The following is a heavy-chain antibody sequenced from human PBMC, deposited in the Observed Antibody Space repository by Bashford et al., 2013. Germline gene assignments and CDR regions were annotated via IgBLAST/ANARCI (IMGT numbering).Heavy chain of an antibody. Sequence: PSVKVSLQGLSVYTFTCPDGSHVGCGQAPRTGALSGWGWMSANSTYTNYAQKFEGRVNMTTDTSTNTAYLELRSLRSDDSAVYYCARFGTHDAVYPMVIQFSYGMDVWGQGTTVTVSS. D-gene: IGHD3-16*01. CDR2: MSANSTYT. CDR1: VYTFTCPDG. CDR3: ARFGTHDAVYPMVIQFSYGMDV. J-gene: IGHJ6*01. V-gene: IGHV1-18*01.